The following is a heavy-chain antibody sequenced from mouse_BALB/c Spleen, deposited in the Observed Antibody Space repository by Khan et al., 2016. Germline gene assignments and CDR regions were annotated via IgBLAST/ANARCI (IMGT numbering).Heavy chain of an antibody. J-gene: IGHJ2*01. CDR1: GYSITSGYG. CDR3: ARTARIKY. CDR2: ISYSGST. D-gene: IGHD1-2*01. Sequence: EVELVESGPGLVKPSQSLSLTCTVTGYSITSGYGWNWIRQFPGNKLEWVGYISYSGSTNSNPYLKSRISITRDTSKNQFFLQLNSVTTEDTATYYCARTARIKYWGQGTTLTVSS. V-gene: IGHV3-2*02.